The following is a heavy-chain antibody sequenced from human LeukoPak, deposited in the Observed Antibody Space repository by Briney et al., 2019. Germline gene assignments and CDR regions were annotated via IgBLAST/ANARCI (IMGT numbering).Heavy chain of an antibody. CDR3: AKGGQYILTGYYKGYFDY. CDR1: GFTFSSYS. D-gene: IGHD3-9*01. CDR2: ISSSSSTI. V-gene: IGHV3-48*01. J-gene: IGHJ4*02. Sequence: GGSLRLSCAASGFTFSSYSMNWVRQAPGKGLEWVSYISSSSSTIYYADSVKGRFTISRDNSKNTLYLQMNSLRAEDTAVYYCAKGGQYILTGYYKGYFDYWGQGTLVTVSS.